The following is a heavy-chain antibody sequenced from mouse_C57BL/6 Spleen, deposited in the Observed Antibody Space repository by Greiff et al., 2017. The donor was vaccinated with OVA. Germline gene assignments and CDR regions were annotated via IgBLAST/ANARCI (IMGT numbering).Heavy chain of an antibody. CDR1: GYAFSSYW. Sequence: QVQLQQSGAELVKPGASVKISCKASGYAFSSYWMNWVKQRPGKGLEWIGQIYPGDGDTNYNGKFKGKVTLTADKSSSTAYMQLSSLTSDDSAVYFCARVGRGSSYDWYFDVWGTGTTVTVSS. CDR3: ARVGRGSSYDWYFDV. CDR2: IYPGDGDT. V-gene: IGHV1-80*01. J-gene: IGHJ1*03. D-gene: IGHD1-1*01.